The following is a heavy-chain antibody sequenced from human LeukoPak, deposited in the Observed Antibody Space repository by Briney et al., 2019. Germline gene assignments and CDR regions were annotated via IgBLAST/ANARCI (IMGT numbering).Heavy chain of an antibody. CDR2: IYYSGST. V-gene: IGHV4-59*01. CDR3: ARDVATSQFDY. J-gene: IGHJ4*02. D-gene: IGHD2-15*01. Sequence: PSETLSLTCTVSGGSISTYYWSWFRQPPGKGLEWIGYIYYSGSTNYNPSLQGRVTISVDTSKNQFSLKLSSVTAADTAVYYCARDVATSQFDYWGQGTLVTVSS. CDR1: GGSISTYY.